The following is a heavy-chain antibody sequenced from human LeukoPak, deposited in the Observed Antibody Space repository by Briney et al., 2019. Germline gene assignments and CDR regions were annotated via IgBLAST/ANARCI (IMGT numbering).Heavy chain of an antibody. CDR1: GGSISSSSYY. CDR3: ARGRTVLPRVGSGSYYNRYYYYYMDV. Sequence: SETLSLTCTVSGGSISSSSYYWGWIRQPPGKGLEWIGSIYYGGSTYYNPSLKSRVTISVDTSKNQFSLKLSSVTAADTAVYYCARGRTVLPRVGSGSYYNRYYYYYMDVWGKGTAVTVSS. D-gene: IGHD3-10*01. V-gene: IGHV4-39*01. J-gene: IGHJ6*03. CDR2: IYYGGST.